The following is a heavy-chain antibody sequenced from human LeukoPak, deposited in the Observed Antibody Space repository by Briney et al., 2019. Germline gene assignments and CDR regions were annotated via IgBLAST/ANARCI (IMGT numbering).Heavy chain of an antibody. J-gene: IGHJ6*02. CDR1: GGSISSYL. V-gene: IGHV4-59*01. D-gene: IGHD6-19*01. Sequence: KPSETLSLTCTVSGGSISSYLWSWIRQPPGKGLEWIGYIYYSGSTNYNPSLKSRVTISVDTSNNHFSLKLSSVTAADTAVYYCARRSSGWYSGYYYGLDVWGQGTMVTVSS. CDR3: ARRSSGWYSGYYYGLDV. CDR2: IYYSGST.